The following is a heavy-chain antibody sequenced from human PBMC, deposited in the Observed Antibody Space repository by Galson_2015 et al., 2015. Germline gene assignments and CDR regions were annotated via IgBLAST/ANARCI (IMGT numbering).Heavy chain of an antibody. V-gene: IGHV5-51*01. Sequence: QSGAEVKKPGESLKISCKGSGYSFPSYWIGWVRQMPGKGPEWMGIIYPGDSDTRYSPSFQGQVTISADKSISTAYLQWSSLKASDTAMYYWARARITMIVVVPGAFDIWGQGTMVTVSS. CDR2: IYPGDSDT. CDR1: GYSFPSYW. J-gene: IGHJ3*02. CDR3: ARARITMIVVVPGAFDI. D-gene: IGHD3-22*01.